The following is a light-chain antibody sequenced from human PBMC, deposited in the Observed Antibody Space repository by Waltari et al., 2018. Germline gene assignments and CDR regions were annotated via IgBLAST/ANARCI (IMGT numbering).Light chain of an antibody. CDR2: EAT. V-gene: IGLV2-23*01. CDR3: CSYTGSSTSYG. J-gene: IGLJ1*01. Sequence: QSALSQPASVSGSPGQSLTITCTGASTDLASYNLVAWYQHHPNRAPKPIIYEATKRPSGISPRFSGAKSGATASLRISGLQADDEADYYCCSYTGSSTSYGCGGGTKVTVL. CDR1: STDLASYNL.